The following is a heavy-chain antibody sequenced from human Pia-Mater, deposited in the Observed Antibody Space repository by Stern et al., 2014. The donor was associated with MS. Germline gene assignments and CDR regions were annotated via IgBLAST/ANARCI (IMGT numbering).Heavy chain of an antibody. CDR1: GYTFINYD. V-gene: IGHV1-8*01. J-gene: IGHJ6*02. CDR3: VRGGLSYGYGLDA. Sequence: QVQLVQSGSQVRKPGASVKVSCQASGYTFINYDIFWVRQATGQGLEWMGWMNPNNANTGHAQKFQGRVTMTRNTSISTAYMEWSGLRSDDTAVYYCVRGGLSYGYGLDAWGQGTAVIVSS. CDR2: MNPNNANT. D-gene: IGHD3-16*01.